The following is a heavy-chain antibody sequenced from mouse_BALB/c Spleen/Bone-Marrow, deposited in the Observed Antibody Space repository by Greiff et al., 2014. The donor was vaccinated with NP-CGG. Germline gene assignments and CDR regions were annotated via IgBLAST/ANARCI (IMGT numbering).Heavy chain of an antibody. CDR1: GFNIKDTY. J-gene: IGHJ2*01. Sequence: DVKLQESGAELVKPGASVKLSCTASGFNIKDTYMHWVKQRPEQGLEWIGRIDPANGNTKYDPKFQGKATITADTSSNTAYLQLSSLTSEDTAVYYCARYYYGSSYFDDWGQGTTLTVSS. D-gene: IGHD1-1*01. CDR3: ARYYYGSSYFDD. V-gene: IGHV14-3*02. CDR2: IDPANGNT.